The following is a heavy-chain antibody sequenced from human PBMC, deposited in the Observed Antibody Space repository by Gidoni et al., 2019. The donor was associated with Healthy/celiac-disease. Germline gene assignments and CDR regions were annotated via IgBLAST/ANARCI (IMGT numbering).Heavy chain of an antibody. V-gene: IGHV3-73*01. CDR2: IRSKANSYAT. Sequence: EVQLVESGGGLVQPGGSLKLPCAASGFTFSGSAMHWVRQASGKGLEWVGRIRSKANSYATAYAASVKGRFTISRDDSKNTAYLQMNSLKTEDTAVYYCTRLGPLNDYFDYWGQGTLVTVSS. CDR3: TRLGPLNDYFDY. D-gene: IGHD1-26*01. J-gene: IGHJ4*02. CDR1: GFTFSGSA.